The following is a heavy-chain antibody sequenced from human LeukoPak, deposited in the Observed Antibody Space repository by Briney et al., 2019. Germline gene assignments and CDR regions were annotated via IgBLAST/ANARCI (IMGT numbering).Heavy chain of an antibody. D-gene: IGHD2-15*01. CDR2: ISSSSSYI. CDR3: AQTFGYCNGGSCYLY. V-gene: IGHV3-21*01. CDR1: GFTFSSYS. J-gene: IGHJ4*02. Sequence: GGSLRLSCAASGFTFSSYSMNWVRQAPGKGLEWVSSISSSSSYIYYADSVKGRFTISRDNAKNSLYLQMNSLRAEDTAVYYCAQTFGYCNGGSCYLYWGQGTLVTVSS.